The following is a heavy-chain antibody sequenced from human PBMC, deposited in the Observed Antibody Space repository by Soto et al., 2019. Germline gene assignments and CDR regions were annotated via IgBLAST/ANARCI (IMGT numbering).Heavy chain of an antibody. CDR3: ARSGIIAAAGSYYYYYGMDV. V-gene: IGHV1-2*04. J-gene: IGHJ6*02. Sequence: ASVKVSCKASGYTFTGYYMHWVRQAPGQGLEWMGWINPNSGGTNYAQKFQGWVTMTRDTSISTAYMELSRLRSDDTAVYYCARSGIIAAAGSYYYYYGMDVWGQGTTVTVSS. D-gene: IGHD6-13*01. CDR1: GYTFTGYY. CDR2: INPNSGGT.